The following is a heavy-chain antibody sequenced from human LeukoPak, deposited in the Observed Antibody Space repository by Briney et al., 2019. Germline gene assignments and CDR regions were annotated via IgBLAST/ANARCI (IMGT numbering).Heavy chain of an antibody. Sequence: GGSLSLSCAASGFTFSNYGMHWVRQAPGKGLEWVAIIWDDGSNKYYGDSVKGRFTISRDNSKNTLYLQMNTLRVEDTAVYYCARDRAARAFDYWGQGTLVTVSS. CDR1: GFTFSNYG. CDR2: IWDDGSNK. V-gene: IGHV3-33*01. J-gene: IGHJ4*02. CDR3: ARDRAARAFDY. D-gene: IGHD6-6*01.